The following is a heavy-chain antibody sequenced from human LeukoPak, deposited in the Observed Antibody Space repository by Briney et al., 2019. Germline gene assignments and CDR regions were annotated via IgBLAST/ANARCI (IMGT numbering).Heavy chain of an antibody. CDR3: EGGVT. J-gene: IGHJ3*01. Sequence: GGSLRLSCTASGFAFSNYWMNWFRQAPGKGLEWVANIKRDGSERYYVDSVRGRFTISRDNAKNSLYLQMNNLRVEDTAVYYCEGGVTWGQGSMVTVSP. D-gene: IGHD5/OR15-5a*01. CDR1: GFAFSNYW. V-gene: IGHV3-7*01. CDR2: IKRDGSER.